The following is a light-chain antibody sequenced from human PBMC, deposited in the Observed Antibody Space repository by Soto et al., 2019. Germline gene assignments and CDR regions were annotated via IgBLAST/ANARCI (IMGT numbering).Light chain of an antibody. CDR3: QQYYSLPLT. V-gene: IGKV3-20*01. J-gene: IGKJ4*01. CDR2: GAS. Sequence: EIVMTQSPATLSVSPGDRSTLSCRSSQSVDNDLAWYQQTPGQSPRLLIYGASSRATGIPDRFSGSGSGTDFTLTISRLEPEDFAVYYCQQYYSLPLTFGGGTKVDI. CDR1: QSVDND.